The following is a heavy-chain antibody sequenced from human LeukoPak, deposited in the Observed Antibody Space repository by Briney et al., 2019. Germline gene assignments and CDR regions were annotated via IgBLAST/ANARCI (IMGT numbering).Heavy chain of an antibody. D-gene: IGHD3-10*01. CDR3: ARLVTMVRGAAEPLFDY. V-gene: IGHV4-4*09. CDR1: GGSISSYY. CDR2: ICTSGST. Sequence: SETLSLTCTVSGGSISSYYWSWIRQPPGKGLEWIGYICTSGSTNYNPSLKSRVTISVDTSKNQFSLKLSSVTAADTAVYYCARLVTMVRGAAEPLFDYWGQGTLVTVSS. J-gene: IGHJ4*02.